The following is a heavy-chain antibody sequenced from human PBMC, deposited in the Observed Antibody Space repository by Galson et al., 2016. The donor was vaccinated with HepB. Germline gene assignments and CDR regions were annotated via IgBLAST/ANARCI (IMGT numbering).Heavy chain of an antibody. CDR2: ISGNNGNT. V-gene: IGHV1-18*01. J-gene: IGHJ5*02. Sequence: SVKVSCKASGYTFTHYGIAWVRLAPGQGFEWMGWISGNNGNTNYAQKIQDRVTMTIDTSTSTAHMELRSLKSDDTAVYYCVRDYWFDPWGQGTLVIVSS. CDR3: VRDYWFDP. CDR1: GYTFTHYG.